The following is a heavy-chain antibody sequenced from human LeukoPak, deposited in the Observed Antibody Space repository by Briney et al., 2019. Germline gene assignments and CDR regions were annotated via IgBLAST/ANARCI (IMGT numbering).Heavy chain of an antibody. J-gene: IGHJ5*02. CDR3: ARGGVTIFGVATPTNWFDP. Sequence: SGTLSLTCAVSGGSISSSNWWSWVRQPPGKGLEWIGEINHSGSTNYNPSLKSRVTISVDTSKNQFSLKLSSVTAADTAVYYCARGGVTIFGVATPTNWFDPWGQGTLVTVSS. CDR1: GGSISSSNW. D-gene: IGHD3-3*01. CDR2: INHSGST. V-gene: IGHV4-4*02.